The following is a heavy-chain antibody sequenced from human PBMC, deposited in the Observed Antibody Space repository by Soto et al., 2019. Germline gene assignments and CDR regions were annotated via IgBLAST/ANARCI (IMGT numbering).Heavy chain of an antibody. CDR3: ATDGSHNFDY. D-gene: IGHD1-26*01. J-gene: IGHJ4*02. V-gene: IGHV3-30*03. CDR2: MSYDGSNE. CDR1: GFTFSHYA. Sequence: QVQLVESGGGVVQPGRSLRLSCAASGFTFSHYAMHWLRQAPGKGLEWVALMSYDGSNEYYADSVKGRFTISRDNSKNTLYLQMNSLRAEDTAVYYCATDGSHNFDYWGQGTLVTVSS.